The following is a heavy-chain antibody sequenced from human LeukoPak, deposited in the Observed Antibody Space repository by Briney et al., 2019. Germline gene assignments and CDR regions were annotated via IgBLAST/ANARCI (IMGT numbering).Heavy chain of an antibody. CDR3: ARGSDSSGYSKDY. J-gene: IGHJ4*02. CDR2: IYYSGST. Sequence: PSETLSLTCTVSGGSISSGDYYWSWIRQPPGKGLEWIGYIYYSGSTYYNPSLKSRVTISVDTSKNQFSLKLSSVTAADTAVYYCARGSDSSGYSKDYWGQGTLVTVSS. CDR1: GGSISSGDYY. V-gene: IGHV4-30-4*01. D-gene: IGHD3-22*01.